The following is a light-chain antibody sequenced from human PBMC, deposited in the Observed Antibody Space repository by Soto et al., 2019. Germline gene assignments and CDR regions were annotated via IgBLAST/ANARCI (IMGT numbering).Light chain of an antibody. Sequence: IVLTQSTATLSLSPGERAALSCRASQSVSTSLAWYQHKPGQAPRLFIYDASKRAPGIPARFSGSGSGTDFTLTISSLEPEDFSVYYCQVRDVWPSFGQGTKVEIK. V-gene: IGKV3-11*01. CDR1: QSVSTS. CDR2: DAS. CDR3: QVRDVWPS. J-gene: IGKJ1*01.